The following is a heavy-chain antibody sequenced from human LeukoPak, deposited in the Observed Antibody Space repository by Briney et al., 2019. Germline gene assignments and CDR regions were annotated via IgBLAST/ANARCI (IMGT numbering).Heavy chain of an antibody. CDR2: FDPEDGET. CDR1: GYTLTELS. J-gene: IGHJ4*02. D-gene: IGHD3-22*01. CDR3: ATGILVRDMIVDSIFDY. Sequence: ASVKVSCKVSGYTLTELSMHWVRQAPGKGLEWMGGFDPEDGETIYAQKFQGRVTMTEDTSTDTAYMELSSLRSEDTAVYYCATGILVRDMIVDSIFDYWGQGTLVTVSS. V-gene: IGHV1-24*01.